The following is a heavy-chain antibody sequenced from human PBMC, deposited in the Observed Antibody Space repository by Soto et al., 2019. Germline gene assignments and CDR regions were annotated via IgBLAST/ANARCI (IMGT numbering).Heavy chain of an antibody. V-gene: IGHV1-69*13. Sequence: SVKVSCKASGGTFSSYAISWVRQAPGQGLEWMGGIIPIFGTANYAQKFQGRVTITADESTSTAYMELSSLRSEDTAVYYCGRGYNSGYDFRDWFDPWGQGTLVTVSS. CDR1: GGTFSSYA. CDR2: IIPIFGTA. D-gene: IGHD5-12*01. J-gene: IGHJ5*02. CDR3: GRGYNSGYDFRDWFDP.